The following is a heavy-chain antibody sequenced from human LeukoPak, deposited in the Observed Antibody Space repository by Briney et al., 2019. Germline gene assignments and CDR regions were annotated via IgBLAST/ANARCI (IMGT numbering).Heavy chain of an antibody. Sequence: GGSLRLSCAASGFTFSSYSMNWVRQAPGEGLEWVSSISSSSSYIYYADSGKGGFTISRDNAKKSLYLQMNSLRAEDTAVYYCAREDDYGDRGDAFDIWGQGTMVTVSS. V-gene: IGHV3-21*01. D-gene: IGHD4-17*01. J-gene: IGHJ3*02. CDR3: AREDDYGDRGDAFDI. CDR1: GFTFSSYS. CDR2: ISSSSSYI.